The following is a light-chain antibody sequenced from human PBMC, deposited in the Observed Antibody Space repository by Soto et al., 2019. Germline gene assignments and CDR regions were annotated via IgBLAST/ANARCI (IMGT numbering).Light chain of an antibody. CDR2: DVN. J-gene: IGLJ1*01. Sequence: QSVLNQPHSVSGSPGQSVAIPCSGTSSDVGGYNYVSWYQQHPGKAPKLIIFDVNKRPSGVPDRFSGSKSGSTASLTISGLQAEDEADYYCCSYGGSFYVVGTGTKVTVL. V-gene: IGLV2-11*01. CDR1: SSDVGGYNY. CDR3: CSYGGSFYV.